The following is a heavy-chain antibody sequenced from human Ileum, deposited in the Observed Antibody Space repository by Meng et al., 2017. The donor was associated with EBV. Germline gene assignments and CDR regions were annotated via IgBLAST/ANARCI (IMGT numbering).Heavy chain of an antibody. V-gene: IGHV4-4*02. D-gene: IGHD6-19*01. CDR1: CASISSSNW. J-gene: IGHJ4*02. CDR2: IYHSGST. CDR3: ARVGQWLPIDY. Sequence: QAQLQDAGREMVQPSATLSLTRAVPCASISSSNWGSWDRQPQGKGLEWIGEIYHSGSTNYNPSLKSRVTISVDKSKNQFSLTLSSVTAADTAVYYCARVGQWLPIDYWGQGTLVTVSS.